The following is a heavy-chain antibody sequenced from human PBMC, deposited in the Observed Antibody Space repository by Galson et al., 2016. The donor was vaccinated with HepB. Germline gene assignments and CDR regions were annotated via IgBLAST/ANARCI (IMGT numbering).Heavy chain of an antibody. J-gene: IGHJ4*02. Sequence: SLRLSCAASGFTFNSYAMSWVRQAPGKGLEWVSIVSGRGGSTYYADSVKGRFTISRDNSKNTLYLQMNSLRAEDTAVYYCAKDRQGRFLEWLSFFDYWGQGTLVTVSS. CDR2: VSGRGGST. CDR3: AKDRQGRFLEWLSFFDY. V-gene: IGHV3-23*01. D-gene: IGHD3-3*01. CDR1: GFTFNSYA.